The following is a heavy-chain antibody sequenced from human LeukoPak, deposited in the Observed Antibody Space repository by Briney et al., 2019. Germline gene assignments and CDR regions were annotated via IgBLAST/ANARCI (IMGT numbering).Heavy chain of an antibody. CDR3: ARDWFHAIDY. J-gene: IGHJ4*02. V-gene: IGHV3-7*01. CDR1: GFTFSRYW. Sequence: LPGGSLRLSCAASGFTFSRYWMSWVRQAPGKGLEWVADIKEDGGEKNYVESVKGRFTISRDNAKNSLYLQMNSLRVEDTAVYYCARDWFHAIDYWGQGTLVTVSS. D-gene: IGHD2/OR15-2a*01. CDR2: IKEDGGEK.